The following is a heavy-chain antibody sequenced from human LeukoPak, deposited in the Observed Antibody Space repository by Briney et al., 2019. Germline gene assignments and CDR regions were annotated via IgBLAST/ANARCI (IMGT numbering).Heavy chain of an antibody. CDR1: GFTFSSYS. Sequence: PGGSLRLSCAASGFTFSSYSMNWVRQAPGKGLEWVANIKQDGSEKYYVDSVKGRFTISRDNAKNSLYLQMNSLRAEDTAVYYCAREQEIAAAPWFDPWGQGTLVTVSS. J-gene: IGHJ5*02. CDR3: AREQEIAAAPWFDP. V-gene: IGHV3-7*01. CDR2: IKQDGSEK. D-gene: IGHD6-13*01.